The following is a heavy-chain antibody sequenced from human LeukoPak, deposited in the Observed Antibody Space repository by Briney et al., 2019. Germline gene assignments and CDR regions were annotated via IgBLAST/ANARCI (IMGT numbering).Heavy chain of an antibody. D-gene: IGHD4-11*01. CDR1: GFTFSSYA. CDR3: AKDEPTTLTTLPYYYYYGIDV. CDR2: ISGSGGST. J-gene: IGHJ6*02. V-gene: IGHV3-23*01. Sequence: GASLSLSCAASGFTFSSYAMSWVGQAPGKGLDWVSDISGSGGSTYYADSVKGRFPISRHNSKNTQYLQMNSLRAEDTAVYYCAKDEPTTLTTLPYYYYYGIDVWGQETTVSVPS.